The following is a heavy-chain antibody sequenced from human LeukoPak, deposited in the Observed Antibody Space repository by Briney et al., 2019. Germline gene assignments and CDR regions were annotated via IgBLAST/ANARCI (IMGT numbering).Heavy chain of an antibody. V-gene: IGHV4-59*01. CDR3: ARDRTVAGIDY. CDR1: GGSISSYY. Sequence: PSETLSLTCTVSGGSISSYYWSWIRQPPGKGLEWIGYIYYSGSTNYNPSLKSRVTISVDTSKNQFSLKLSSVTAADTAVYYCARDRTVAGIDYWGQGTLVTVSS. J-gene: IGHJ4*02. D-gene: IGHD6-19*01. CDR2: IYYSGST.